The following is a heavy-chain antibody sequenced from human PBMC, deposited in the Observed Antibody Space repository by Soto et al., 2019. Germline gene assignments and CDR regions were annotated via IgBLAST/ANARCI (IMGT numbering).Heavy chain of an antibody. D-gene: IGHD6-13*01. V-gene: IGHV3-30*18. CDR3: AKIAAAVAFDI. CDR2: ISYDGSNK. J-gene: IGHJ3*02. CDR1: GFTFSSYG. Sequence: QVQLVESGGGVVQPGRSLRLSCAASGFTFSSYGMHWVRQAPGKGLEWVAVISYDGSNKYYADSVKGRFTISRDNSKNTRYLQMNSLRAEDTAVYYCAKIAAAVAFDIWGQGTMVTVSS.